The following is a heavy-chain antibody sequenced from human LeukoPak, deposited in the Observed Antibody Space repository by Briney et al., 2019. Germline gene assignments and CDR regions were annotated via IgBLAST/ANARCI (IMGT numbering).Heavy chain of an antibody. Sequence: GGSLRLSCAASGFTFSSYGMHWVRQAPGKGLEWVAVISYDGSNKYYADSVKGRFTISRDNSKNTLYLQMNSLRAEDTAVYYCAKDSSSWYRGYYYYYMDVWGKGTTVTVSS. CDR1: GFTFSSYG. D-gene: IGHD6-13*01. J-gene: IGHJ6*03. V-gene: IGHV3-30*18. CDR3: AKDSSSWYRGYYYYYMDV. CDR2: ISYDGSNK.